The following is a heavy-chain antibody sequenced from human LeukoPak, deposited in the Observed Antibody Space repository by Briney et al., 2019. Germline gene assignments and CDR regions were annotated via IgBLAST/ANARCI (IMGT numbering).Heavy chain of an antibody. V-gene: IGHV1-69*05. CDR1: GGTFSSYA. CDR2: IIPIFGTA. J-gene: IGHJ6*03. Sequence: SVKVSCKASGGTFSSYAISWVRQAPGQGLEWMGGIIPIFGTANYAQKFQGRVTITMDESTSTAYMELSSLRSEDTAVYYCASHPRDYGDYSYYYYYMDVWGKGTTVTVSS. CDR3: ASHPRDYGDYSYYYYYMDV. D-gene: IGHD4-17*01.